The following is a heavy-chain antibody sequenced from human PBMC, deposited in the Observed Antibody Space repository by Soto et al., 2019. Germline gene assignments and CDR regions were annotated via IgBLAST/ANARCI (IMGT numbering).Heavy chain of an antibody. CDR3: AKGTGGWYFDL. Sequence: EVQLLESGGGLVQPGGSLRLSCAASGFTFSRYAMSWVRQAPGKGLEWVSAISSSGSITYYADSVKGRFTISRDNSINTLYLLMNSLRAEDTAVYYCAKGTGGWYFDLWGRGTLVTVSS. D-gene: IGHD3-10*01. J-gene: IGHJ2*01. V-gene: IGHV3-23*01. CDR2: ISSSGSIT. CDR1: GFTFSRYA.